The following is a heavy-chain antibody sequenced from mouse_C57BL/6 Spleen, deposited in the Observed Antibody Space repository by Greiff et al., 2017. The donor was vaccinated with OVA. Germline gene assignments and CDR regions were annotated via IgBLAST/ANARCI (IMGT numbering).Heavy chain of an antibody. CDR2: IYPSDSET. Sequence: VKQRPGQGLEWIGNIYPSDSETHYNQKFKDKATLTVDKSSSTAYMQLSSLTSEDSAVYYCAREGTGTFDYWGQGTTLTVSS. J-gene: IGHJ2*01. CDR3: AREGTGTFDY. D-gene: IGHD4-1*01. V-gene: IGHV1-61*01.